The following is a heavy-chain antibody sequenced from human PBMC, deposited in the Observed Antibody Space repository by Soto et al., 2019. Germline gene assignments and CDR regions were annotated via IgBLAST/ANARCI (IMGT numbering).Heavy chain of an antibody. D-gene: IGHD2-2*01. J-gene: IGHJ6*03. CDR1: GGSISSGGYY. Sequence: SETLSLTCTVSGGSISSGGYYWSWIRQHPGKGLEWIGYIYYSGSTYYNPSLKSRVTISVYTSKNQFSLKLSSVTAADTAVYYCARVVPAAMGVYYYYYMDVWGKGTTVTVSS. CDR3: ARVVPAAMGVYYYYYMDV. V-gene: IGHV4-31*03. CDR2: IYYSGST.